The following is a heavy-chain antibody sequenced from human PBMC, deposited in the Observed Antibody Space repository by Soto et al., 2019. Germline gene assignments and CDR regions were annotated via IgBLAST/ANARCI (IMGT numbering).Heavy chain of an antibody. V-gene: IGHV3-30-3*01. CDR1: GFTFSNNA. D-gene: IGHD1-1*01. CDR3: ARGTTTSAFSAMDV. CDR2: ISYDGSNK. J-gene: IGHJ6*02. Sequence: QVQLVESGGGVVQPGRSLRLSCAASGFTFSNNAMDWVRQAPGKGLEWVAVISYDGSNKYIAESVKGRFTLSRDNSKNTLFLQMNSLRAEDTAVYYCARGTTTSAFSAMDVWGQGTTVTVSS.